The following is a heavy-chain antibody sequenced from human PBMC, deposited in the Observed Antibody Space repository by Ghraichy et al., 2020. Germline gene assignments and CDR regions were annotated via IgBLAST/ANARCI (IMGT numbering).Heavy chain of an antibody. Sequence: SETLSLTCAVSGGSISSGGYSWNWIRQPPGKGLEWIGYIYHSGSTYYNPSLKSRVTISVDRSKNQFSLKLSSVTAADTAVYYCARGSGDWFDPWGQGTLVTVSS. D-gene: IGHD3-10*01. CDR1: GGSISSGGYS. V-gene: IGHV4-30-2*01. J-gene: IGHJ5*02. CDR2: IYHSGST. CDR3: ARGSGDWFDP.